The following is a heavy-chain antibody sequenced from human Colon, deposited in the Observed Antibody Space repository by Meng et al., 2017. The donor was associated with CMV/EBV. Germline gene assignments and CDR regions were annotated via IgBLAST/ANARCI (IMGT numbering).Heavy chain of an antibody. V-gene: IGHV3-48*03. CDR1: GFTLNTYE. CDR3: ARASNSSFDP. D-gene: IGHD4-11*01. CDR2: MSSSGSII. Sequence: GESLKISCVVSGFTLNTYEMHWVRQAPGKGLEWVSSMSSSGSIIYYADSVKGRFTISRDNSQKTVTVQMNSLRGDDTAVYYCARASNSSFDPWGQGTLVTVSS. J-gene: IGHJ5*02.